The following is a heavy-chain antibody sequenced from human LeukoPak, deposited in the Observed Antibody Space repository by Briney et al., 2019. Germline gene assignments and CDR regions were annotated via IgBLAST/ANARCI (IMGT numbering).Heavy chain of an antibody. J-gene: IGHJ6*02. Sequence: SETLSLTCTVSGGSISTYYWNWIRQPPGKGLEWLGYVYYSGSATYNPSLKSRVTISVDTSKNQFSLRLSSVTAADTAVYYCARDGSNWSNDYYHGVDVWGQGTTVTVSS. CDR1: GGSISTYY. CDR2: VYYSGSA. CDR3: ARDGSNWSNDYYHGVDV. D-gene: IGHD4-11*01. V-gene: IGHV4-59*01.